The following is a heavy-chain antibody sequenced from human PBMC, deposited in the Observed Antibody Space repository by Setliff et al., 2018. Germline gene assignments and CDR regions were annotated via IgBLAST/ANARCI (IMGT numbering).Heavy chain of an antibody. CDR1: GFTFSGYY. CDR3: ARESRYYYDNLGTLDY. V-gene: IGHV4-30-4*01. Sequence: PSETLRLSCAASGFTFSGYYMQWVRQPPGKGLEWIGYIYSSGSTYYNPSLKSRVSISVDTSKNQFSLKLSSVTAADTAVYYCARESRYYYDNLGTLDYWGQGTLVTVSS. J-gene: IGHJ4*02. D-gene: IGHD3-22*01. CDR2: IYSSGST.